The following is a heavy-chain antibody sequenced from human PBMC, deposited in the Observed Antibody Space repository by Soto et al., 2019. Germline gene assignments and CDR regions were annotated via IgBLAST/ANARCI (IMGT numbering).Heavy chain of an antibody. Sequence: ASVKVSCKASGGTFSSYTISWVRQAPGQGLEWMGRIIPILGIANYAQKFQGRVTITADKSTSTAYMELSSLRSEDTAVYYCARGGGYCSGGSCPNWFDPWGQGTLVTVSS. D-gene: IGHD2-15*01. V-gene: IGHV1-69*02. CDR3: ARGGGYCSGGSCPNWFDP. CDR2: IIPILGIA. J-gene: IGHJ5*02. CDR1: GGTFSSYT.